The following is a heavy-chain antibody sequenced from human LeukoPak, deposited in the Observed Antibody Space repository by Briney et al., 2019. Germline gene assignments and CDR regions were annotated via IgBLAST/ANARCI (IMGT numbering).Heavy chain of an antibody. J-gene: IGHJ4*02. CDR1: GFTFSSYN. Sequence: PGGSLRLSCAASGFTFSSYNKNWVRQAPGTGLERVSSITRSSSNIYYADSVKGRFTISRDNAQNSLYLQMNSLRAEDTAVYYCARGAYYYGSGSYSFQIDNWGQGTLVTVSS. CDR3: ARGAYYYGSGSYSFQIDN. CDR2: ITRSSSNI. D-gene: IGHD3-10*01. V-gene: IGHV3-21*01.